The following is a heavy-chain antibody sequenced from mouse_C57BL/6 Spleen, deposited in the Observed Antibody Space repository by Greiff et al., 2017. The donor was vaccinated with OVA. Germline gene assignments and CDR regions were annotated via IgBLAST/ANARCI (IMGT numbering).Heavy chain of an antibody. V-gene: IGHV1-18*01. D-gene: IGHD5-1*01. CDR2: INPNNGGT. CDR1: GYTFTDYN. Sequence: EVQLVESGPELVKPGASVKIPCKASGYTFTDYNMDWVKQSHGKSLEWIGDINPNNGGTIYNQKFKGKATLTVDKSSSTAYMELRSLTSEDTAVYYCARRKGVLIYYFDYWGQGTTLTVSS. CDR3: ARRKGVLIYYFDY. J-gene: IGHJ2*01.